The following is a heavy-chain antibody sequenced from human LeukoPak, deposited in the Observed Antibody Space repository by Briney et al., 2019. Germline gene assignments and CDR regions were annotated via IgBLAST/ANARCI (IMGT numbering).Heavy chain of an antibody. D-gene: IGHD3-22*01. CDR3: AKDPRRSSSGYPNWFDP. CDR2: ISGSGGST. J-gene: IGHJ5*02. Sequence: PGGSLRLSCAASGFTFSSYAMSWVRQAPGKELEWVSAISGSGGSTYYADSVKGRFTISRDNSKNTLYLQMNSLRAEDTAVYYCAKDPRRSSSGYPNWFDPWGQGTLVTVSS. V-gene: IGHV3-23*01. CDR1: GFTFSSYA.